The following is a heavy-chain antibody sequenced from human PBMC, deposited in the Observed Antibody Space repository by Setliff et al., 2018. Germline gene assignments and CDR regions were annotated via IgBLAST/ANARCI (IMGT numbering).Heavy chain of an antibody. J-gene: IGHJ3*02. V-gene: IGHV4-39*01. CDR2: IYYSGST. CDR3: ARRRLYSSSWFEGAFDI. CDR1: GGSISSSSYY. Sequence: SETLSLTCTVSGGSISSSSYYWGWIRQPPGKGLEWIGSIYYSGSTYYNPSLKSRVTISVDTSKNQYSLKLSSVTAADTAVYYCARRRLYSSSWFEGAFDIWGQGTMVTVSS. D-gene: IGHD6-13*01.